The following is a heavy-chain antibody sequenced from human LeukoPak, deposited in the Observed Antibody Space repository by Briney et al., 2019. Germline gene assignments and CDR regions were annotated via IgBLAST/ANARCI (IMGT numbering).Heavy chain of an antibody. CDR1: GFTLSSYS. V-gene: IGHV3-48*02. Sequence: GGSLRLSCAASGFTLSSYSMNWVRQAPGKGLEWVSYISSSSSAIYYADSVKGRFTISRDNAKNSLYLQMNSLRDEDTAFYYCARGLTTVTRSPFDYWGQGTLVTVSS. CDR2: ISSSSSAI. D-gene: IGHD4-17*01. J-gene: IGHJ4*02. CDR3: ARGLTTVTRSPFDY.